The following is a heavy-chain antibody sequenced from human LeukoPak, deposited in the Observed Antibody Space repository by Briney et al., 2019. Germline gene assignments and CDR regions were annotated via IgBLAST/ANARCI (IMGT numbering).Heavy chain of an antibody. CDR2: FDPEDGKP. CDR1: GYTLTELS. CDR3: ATGYLVTAGLMDV. V-gene: IGHV1-24*01. Sequence: ASVKVSCKVSGYTLTELSMFWVRQAPGKGLEWMGSFDPEDGKPVYAQKFQGRVTMTEDTSTDTAYMGLSSLRSEDTAVYYCATGYLVTAGLMDVWAKGPRSPSP. D-gene: IGHD6-13*01. J-gene: IGHJ6*02.